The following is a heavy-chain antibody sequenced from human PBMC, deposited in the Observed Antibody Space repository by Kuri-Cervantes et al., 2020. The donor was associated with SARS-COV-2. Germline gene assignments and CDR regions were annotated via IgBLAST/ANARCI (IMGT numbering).Heavy chain of an antibody. J-gene: IGHJ4*02. CDR2: ISSSSSYT. CDR3: AVIQNSGSYSTRSSYFDY. D-gene: IGHD1-26*01. Sequence: SLKVSSAAYGFTFSDYYMSWIRQAPGKGLEWVSYISSSSSYTNYADSVKGRFTISRDNAKNSLYLQMNSLSAEDTAVYYCAVIQNSGSYSTRSSYFDYWGQGTLVTVSS. CDR1: GFTFSDYY. V-gene: IGHV3-11*03.